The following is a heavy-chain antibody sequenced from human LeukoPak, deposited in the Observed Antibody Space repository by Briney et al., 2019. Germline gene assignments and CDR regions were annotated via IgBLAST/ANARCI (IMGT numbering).Heavy chain of an antibody. CDR2: IYDSVST. CDR1: GGSMTNLY. Sequence: SETLSLTCSVSGGSMTNLYWTWIRQPPGKGLEWIGDIYDSVSTRYNTSLESRVTTSVDTSKNQFSLKLSSVTAADTAVYYCAKGGSTNFYYGDVWGQGTTVTVSS. J-gene: IGHJ6*02. V-gene: IGHV4-59*01. CDR3: AKGGSTNFYYGDV. D-gene: IGHD2/OR15-2a*01.